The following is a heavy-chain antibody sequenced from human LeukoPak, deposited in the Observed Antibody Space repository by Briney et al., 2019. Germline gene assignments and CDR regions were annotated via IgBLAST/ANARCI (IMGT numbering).Heavy chain of an antibody. CDR1: GYTFNSYG. V-gene: IGHV1-2*02. CDR3: ARDKSCSTSSCGNSHMDV. D-gene: IGHD2-2*01. Sequence: GASVKVSCKASGYTFNSYGINWVRQAPGQGLEWMGWINPNSGGTKYAQKFQGRVTMTRDTSISTAYMELSGVRYDDTAVYYCARDKSCSTSSCGNSHMDVWGKGTTVTVSS. CDR2: INPNSGGT. J-gene: IGHJ6*03.